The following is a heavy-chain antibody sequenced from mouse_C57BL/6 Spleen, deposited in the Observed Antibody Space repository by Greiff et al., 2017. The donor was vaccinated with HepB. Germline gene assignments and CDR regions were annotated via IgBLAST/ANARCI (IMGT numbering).Heavy chain of an antibody. J-gene: IGHJ2*01. CDR2: IDPSDSYT. Sequence: QVQLQQPGAELVRPGTSVKLSCKASGYTFTSYWMHWVKQRPGQGLEWIGVIDPSDSYTNYNQKFKGKATLTVDTSSSTAYMQLSSLTSEDSAVYYWARRRAYGNFDYWGQGTTLTVSS. CDR3: ARRRAYGNFDY. V-gene: IGHV1-59*01. CDR1: GYTFTSYW. D-gene: IGHD1-2*01.